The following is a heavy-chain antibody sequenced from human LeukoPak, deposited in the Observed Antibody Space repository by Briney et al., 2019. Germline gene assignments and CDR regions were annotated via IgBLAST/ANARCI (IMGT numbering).Heavy chain of an antibody. Sequence: SETLSLTCTVSRGSIRNYYWSWVGQAPGKGLEWIGYIYSSGSTNYNPSLKSRVSISIDTSKNQFSLRLTSVTPADTAVYYCARETVIASSYDYWGQGILVIVSS. V-gene: IGHV4-59*01. CDR3: ARETVIASSYDY. CDR1: RGSIRNYY. CDR2: IYSSGST. J-gene: IGHJ4*02. D-gene: IGHD2-21*01.